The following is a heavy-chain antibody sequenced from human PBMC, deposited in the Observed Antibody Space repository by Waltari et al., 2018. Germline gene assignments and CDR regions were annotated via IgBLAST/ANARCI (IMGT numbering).Heavy chain of an antibody. Sequence: QLQLQESGPGLVKPSETLSLTCTVSGGSISSSSYYWGWIGSIYYSGSTYYNPSLKSRVTISVDTSKNQFSLKLSSVTAADTAVYYCARMGTMVVTQFDYWGQGTLVTVSS. D-gene: IGHD2-21*02. V-gene: IGHV4-39*01. J-gene: IGHJ4*02. CDR1: GGSISSSSYY. CDR3: ARMGTMVVTQFDY. CDR2: IYYSGST.